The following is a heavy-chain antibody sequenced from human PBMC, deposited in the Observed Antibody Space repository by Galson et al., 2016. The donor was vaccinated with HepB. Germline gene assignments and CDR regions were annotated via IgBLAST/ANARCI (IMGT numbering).Heavy chain of an antibody. J-gene: IGHJ5*02. CDR3: ARAPSYYDYLWGRYRPNWFAP. D-gene: IGHD3-16*02. CDR2: IYYSGTT. Sequence: SETLSLTCTVSGGSISPYYWNWIRQPPGKGLEWIGYIYYSGTTNYNPSLKSRVTISMDTSKNQFSLKLNSVTAADTAVYYCARAPSYYDYLWGRYRPNWFAPWGQGTLVTVSS. V-gene: IGHV4-59*01. CDR1: GGSISPYY.